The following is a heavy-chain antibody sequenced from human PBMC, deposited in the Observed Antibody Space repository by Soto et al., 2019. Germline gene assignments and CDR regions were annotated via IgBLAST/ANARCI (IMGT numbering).Heavy chain of an antibody. V-gene: IGHV3-21*01. Sequence: PGGSLRLSCAASGFTFSSYSMNWVRQAPGKGLEWVSSISSSSSYIYYADSVKGRFTISRDNAKNSLYLQMNSLRAEDTAVYYCARDRGAAGGGSYFDYWCQGTLVTVSS. D-gene: IGHD2-15*01. J-gene: IGHJ4*02. CDR1: GFTFSSYS. CDR2: ISSSSSYI. CDR3: ARDRGAAGGGSYFDY.